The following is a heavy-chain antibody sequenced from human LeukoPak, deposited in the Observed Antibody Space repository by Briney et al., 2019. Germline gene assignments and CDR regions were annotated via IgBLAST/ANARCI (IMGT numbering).Heavy chain of an antibody. V-gene: IGHV3-23*01. CDR1: GFTFGSYA. J-gene: IGHJ4*02. D-gene: IGHD6-13*01. CDR3: AKSITAAGTGYPFDY. Sequence: GGSLRLSCAASGFTFGSYAMSWVRQAPGKGLEWVSAISGSGGSTYYADSVKGRFTISRDNSKNTLYLQMNSLRAEDTAVYYCAKSITAAGTGYPFDYWGQGTLVTVSS. CDR2: ISGSGGST.